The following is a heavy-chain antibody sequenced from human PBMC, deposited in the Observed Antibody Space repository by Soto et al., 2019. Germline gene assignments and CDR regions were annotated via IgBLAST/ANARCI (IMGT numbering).Heavy chain of an antibody. V-gene: IGHV1-18*01. CDR3: GRRKRWNRGGYYQFVMEV. CDR1: GYIFTRFG. CDR2: ITTYDGKT. Sequence: QVNLVQSGAEVKKPGAAVKVSCKASGYIFTRFGISWVRQAPGQGLEWVGWITTYDGKTNYAQNFQDRVTVTTDTSTRPVYMAMRSLGSDATAVYYCGRRKRWNRGGYYQFVMEVWGQGTTVTVSS. D-gene: IGHD3-3*01. J-gene: IGHJ6*02.